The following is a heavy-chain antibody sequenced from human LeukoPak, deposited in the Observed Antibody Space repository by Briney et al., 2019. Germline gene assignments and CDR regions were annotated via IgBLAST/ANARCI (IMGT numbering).Heavy chain of an antibody. V-gene: IGHV4-34*01. CDR2: INHSGST. CDR3: AKGAGPPWFDP. Sequence: SETLSLTCAVYGGSFSGYYWSWIRQPPGKGLEWIGEINHSGSTNYNPSLTSRVTISVDKSKNQFSIKLSSMTAADTAVYYCAKGAGPPWFDPWGQGTLVTVSS. D-gene: IGHD6-19*01. J-gene: IGHJ5*02. CDR1: GGSFSGYY.